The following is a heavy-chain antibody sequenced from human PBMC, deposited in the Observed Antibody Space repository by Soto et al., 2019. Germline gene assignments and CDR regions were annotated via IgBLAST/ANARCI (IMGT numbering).Heavy chain of an antibody. V-gene: IGHV3-23*01. D-gene: IGHD3-16*01. CDR1: GFKFSNYA. CDR3: AKDRRAGGNSAFYFDF. CDR2: ISATGGGT. Sequence: GGSLRLSCAASGFKFSNYAMSWVRQAPGKGLEWVSLISATGGGTYYADSVKGRFTISRDNSHNTLYLQVHSLTAEDMAVYYCAKDRRAGGNSAFYFDFWGQGAQVTAPQ. J-gene: IGHJ4*02.